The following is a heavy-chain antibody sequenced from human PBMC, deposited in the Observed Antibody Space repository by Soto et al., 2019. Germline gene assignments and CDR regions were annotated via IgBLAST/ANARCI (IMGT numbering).Heavy chain of an antibody. CDR2: SSSSGGYT. CDR3: ARSSGRRNVFKFDYGLDV. CDR1: GFSVGDNY. Sequence: QVQLVDSGGGLVEPGGSLRLSCAASGFSVGDNYMTWIRQAPGKGLEWLSYSSSSGGYTNYADSVKGRFTISRDNAKNSLYLQMDGLRAEDTAVYFCARSSGRRNVFKFDYGLDVWGQGTTVTVSS. V-gene: IGHV3-11*06. D-gene: IGHD1-1*01. J-gene: IGHJ6*02.